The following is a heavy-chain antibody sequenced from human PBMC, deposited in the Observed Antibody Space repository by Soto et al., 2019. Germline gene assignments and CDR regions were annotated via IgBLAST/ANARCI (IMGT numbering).Heavy chain of an antibody. CDR1: GFTFSSYA. J-gene: IGHJ4*02. V-gene: IGHV3-23*01. CDR2: ISGSGGST. D-gene: IGHD3-22*01. Sequence: GGSLRLSCAASGFTFSSYAMSWVRQAPGKGLEWVSAISGSGGSTYYADSVKGRFTISRDNSKNTLYLQMNSLRAEDTAVYYCATGPDYYDSSGYFFPFDYWGQGTLVTVSS. CDR3: ATGPDYYDSSGYFFPFDY.